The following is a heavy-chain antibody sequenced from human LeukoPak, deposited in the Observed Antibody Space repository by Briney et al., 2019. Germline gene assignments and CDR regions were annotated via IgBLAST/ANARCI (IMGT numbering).Heavy chain of an antibody. CDR3: TRDPEMATILFAY. Sequence: GASVKVSFQASGGSFISYASSWVRQAPGQGLEWMGWINPNTGDTNYAQKFQGRVTMTRDTSISAAYMELSWLRSDDTAVYYCTRDPEMATILFAYWGQGTLVTVSS. V-gene: IGHV1-2*02. CDR2: INPNTGDT. J-gene: IGHJ4*02. CDR1: GGSFISYA. D-gene: IGHD5-24*01.